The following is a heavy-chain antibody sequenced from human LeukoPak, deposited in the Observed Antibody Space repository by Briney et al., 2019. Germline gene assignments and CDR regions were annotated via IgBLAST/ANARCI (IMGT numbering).Heavy chain of an antibody. CDR1: GFTFSSYG. CDR3: AKSDY. Sequence: GRSLRLSCAASGFTFSSYGMHWARQAPGKGLEWVAVISYDGSNKYYADSVKGRFTISRDNSKNTLYLQMNSLRAEDTAVYYCAKSDYWGQGTLVTVSS. V-gene: IGHV3-30*18. J-gene: IGHJ4*02. CDR2: ISYDGSNK.